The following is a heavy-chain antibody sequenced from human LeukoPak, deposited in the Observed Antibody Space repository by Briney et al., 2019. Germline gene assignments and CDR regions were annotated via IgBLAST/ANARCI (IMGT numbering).Heavy chain of an antibody. CDR3: ARTVGGISGLRFRGYGMDV. CDR1: GGSFSGYY. V-gene: IGHV4-34*01. J-gene: IGHJ6*02. CDR2: INHSGST. D-gene: IGHD3-3*01. Sequence: PSGTLSLTCAVYGGSFSGYYWSWIRQPPGKGLEWIGEINHSGSTNYNPSLKSRVTISVDTSKNQFSLKLSSVTAADTAVYYCARTVGGISGLRFRGYGMDVWGQGTTVTVSS.